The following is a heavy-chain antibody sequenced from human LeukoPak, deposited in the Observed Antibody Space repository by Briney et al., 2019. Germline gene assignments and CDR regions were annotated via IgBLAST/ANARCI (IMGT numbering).Heavy chain of an antibody. D-gene: IGHD1-26*01. Sequence: GGSLRLSCEASGFTFSTYGMHWVRQAPGKGLEWLVVISYDGDNKYYADSVRGRFTISRDNSKNTLYLQMNSLRAEDTAVYYCARDSPYSGSYRFDYWGQGTLVTVSS. CDR1: GFTFSTYG. V-gene: IGHV3-30*03. CDR2: ISYDGDNK. J-gene: IGHJ4*02. CDR3: ARDSPYSGSYRFDY.